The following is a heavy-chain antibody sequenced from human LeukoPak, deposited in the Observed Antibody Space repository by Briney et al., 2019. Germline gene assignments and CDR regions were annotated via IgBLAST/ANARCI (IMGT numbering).Heavy chain of an antibody. J-gene: IGHJ6*03. CDR3: ARAVRSNDFWSGSMGYYYYMDV. CDR2: IIPIFGTA. CDR1: GGTFSSYA. Sequence: ASVKVSCKASGGTFSSYAISWVRQAPGQGLEWMGRIIPIFGTANYAQKFQGRVTITTDESTSTAYMELSSLRSEDTAVYYCARAVRSNDFWSGSMGYYYYMDVWGKGTTVTVSS. D-gene: IGHD3-3*01. V-gene: IGHV1-69*05.